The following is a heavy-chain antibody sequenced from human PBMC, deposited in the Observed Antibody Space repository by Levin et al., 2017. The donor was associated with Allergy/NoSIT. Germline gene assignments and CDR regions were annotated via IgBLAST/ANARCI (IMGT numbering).Heavy chain of an antibody. V-gene: IGHV4-31*03. CDR3: ARGFDPFKVGY. CDR1: GGSLSSGGSY. CDR2: MYYTGSI. Sequence: PSETLSLTCSVSGGSLSSGGSYWTWIRQHPGGALEWMGSMYYTGSIYLNPSVTSRLILSKDTSKNQFSLRLNSVTAADTAVYYCARGFDPFKVGYWGQGTLVTVSS. J-gene: IGHJ4*02.